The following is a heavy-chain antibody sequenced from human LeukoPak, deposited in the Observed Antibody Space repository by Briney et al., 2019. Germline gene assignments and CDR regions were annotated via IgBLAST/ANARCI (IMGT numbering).Heavy chain of an antibody. Sequence: GGSLRLSCAASGFTFSGYGMHWVRQAPGKGLEWVAVISYDGSNKYYADSVKGRFTISRDNSKNTLYLQMNSLRAEDTAVYYCAKESGYSYGYCGYWGQGTLVTVSS. D-gene: IGHD5-18*01. J-gene: IGHJ4*02. CDR1: GFTFSGYG. CDR2: ISYDGSNK. CDR3: AKESGYSYGYCGY. V-gene: IGHV3-30*18.